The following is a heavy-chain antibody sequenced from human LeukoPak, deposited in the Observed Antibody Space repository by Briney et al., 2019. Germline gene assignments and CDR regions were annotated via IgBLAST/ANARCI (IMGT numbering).Heavy chain of an antibody. V-gene: IGHV3-30*02. CDR1: GFTFSSYG. CDR3: ARVHSGTPTGYYYYMDV. J-gene: IGHJ6*03. D-gene: IGHD1-26*01. Sequence: GGSLRLSCAASGFTFSSYGMHWVRQAPGKGLEWVAFIRYDGSNKYYADSVKGRFTISRDNSKNTLYLQMNSLRAEDTAVYYCARVHSGTPTGYYYYMDVWGKGTTVTVSS. CDR2: IRYDGSNK.